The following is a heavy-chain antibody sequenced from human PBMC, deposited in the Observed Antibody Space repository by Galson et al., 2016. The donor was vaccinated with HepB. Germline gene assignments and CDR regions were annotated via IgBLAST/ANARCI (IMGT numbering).Heavy chain of an antibody. Sequence: SVKVSCKASGYSFSNYDINWVRQATGQGLQWMGWMQPNSGDTGFAQKFQGRVTMTSNTTINTAYLELSSLRSEDSAVYYCARAYCSSTSSYDFGMDVWGQGTTVTVSS. CDR3: ARAYCSSTSSYDFGMDV. J-gene: IGHJ6*02. CDR1: GYSFSNYD. D-gene: IGHD2-2*01. V-gene: IGHV1-8*01. CDR2: MQPNSGDT.